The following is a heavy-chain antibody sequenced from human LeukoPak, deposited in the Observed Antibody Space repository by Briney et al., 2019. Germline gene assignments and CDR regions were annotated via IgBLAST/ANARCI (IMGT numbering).Heavy chain of an antibody. Sequence: GGSLRLSCAVSGFSVTNNYMSWVRQAPGKGLEWVSVFYVGGATYYAASVKGRFTISRDNSENTLYLQMKSLRAEDTAVYYCAKDVAYSSTWYPFDYWGQGTLVTVSS. D-gene: IGHD6-13*01. CDR1: GFSVTNNY. CDR2: FYVGGAT. J-gene: IGHJ4*02. V-gene: IGHV3-53*01. CDR3: AKDVAYSSTWYPFDY.